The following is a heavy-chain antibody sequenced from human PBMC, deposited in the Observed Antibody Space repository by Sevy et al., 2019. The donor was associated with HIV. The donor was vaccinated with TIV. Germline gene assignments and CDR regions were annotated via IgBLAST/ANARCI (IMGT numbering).Heavy chain of an antibody. CDR3: ARVYCGGDCYFAFDY. D-gene: IGHD2-21*02. V-gene: IGHV3-30-3*01. CDR2: ISYDGSNK. Sequence: GGSLRLSCAASGFTFSSYAMHWVRQAPGKGLEWVAIISYDGSNKYYADSLKGRFTISRENSKNTLYLQMNSVRAEDTAVYYCARVYCGGDCYFAFDYWGQGTLVTVSS. CDR1: GFTFSSYA. J-gene: IGHJ4*02.